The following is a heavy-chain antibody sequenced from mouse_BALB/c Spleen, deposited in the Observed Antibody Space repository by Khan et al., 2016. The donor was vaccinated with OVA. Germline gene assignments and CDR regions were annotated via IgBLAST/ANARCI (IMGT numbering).Heavy chain of an antibody. J-gene: IGHJ3*01. D-gene: IGHD1-1*01. CDR1: GYTFTTYW. Sequence: VELVESGAELAKPGASVKMSCTASGYTFTTYWMHWVKQRPGQGLEWIGYINPSTGYTEYNQNFKDKATLTADESSSTAYMQLNSLTSEDSAVYDCAGRGLFGIFGNWGQGTLVTVSA. CDR2: INPSTGYT. V-gene: IGHV1-7*01. CDR3: AGRGLFGIFGN.